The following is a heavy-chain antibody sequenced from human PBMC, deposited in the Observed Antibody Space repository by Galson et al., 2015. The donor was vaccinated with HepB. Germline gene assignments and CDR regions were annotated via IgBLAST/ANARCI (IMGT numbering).Heavy chain of an antibody. Sequence: SVKVSCKASGGTFSSYAISWVRQAPGQGLEWMGRIIPILGIANYAQKFQGRVTITADKSTSTAYMELSSLRSEDTAVYYCARDSGGEYYDFWSGYPPLDYWGQGTLVTVSS. CDR2: IIPILGIA. CDR1: GGTFSSYA. J-gene: IGHJ4*02. CDR3: ARDSGGEYYDFWSGYPPLDY. V-gene: IGHV1-69*04. D-gene: IGHD3-3*01.